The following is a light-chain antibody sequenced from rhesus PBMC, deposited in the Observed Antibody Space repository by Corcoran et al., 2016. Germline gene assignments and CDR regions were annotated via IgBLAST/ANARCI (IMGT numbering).Light chain of an antibody. Sequence: DIQMTQSPSSLSASVGDRVTVTCRASQGINKELSWYQQKPGKAPTFLIYAASSLQPGVSSRFCGTGSGTDFTLTTSSLQPEDVATYYCLQDYTTPWTFGQGTKVGIK. V-gene: IGKV1-94*01. J-gene: IGKJ1*01. CDR1: QGINKE. CDR3: LQDYTTPWT. CDR2: AAS.